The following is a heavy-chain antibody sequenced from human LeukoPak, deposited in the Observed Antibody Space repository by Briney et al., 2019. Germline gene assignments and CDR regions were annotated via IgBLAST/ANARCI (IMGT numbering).Heavy chain of an antibody. J-gene: IGHJ4*02. V-gene: IGHV6-1*01. Sequence: SQTLSLTCAISGESVSSKSATWNWIRQSPSRGLEWLGRTYYRSKWYNDYALPVNSRITINPDTSKNQFSLQLNSVTPEDTAVYYCARLGSFEDYWGQGTLVTVSS. CDR1: GESVSSKSAT. D-gene: IGHD1-26*01. CDR3: ARLGSFEDY. CDR2: TYYRSKWYN.